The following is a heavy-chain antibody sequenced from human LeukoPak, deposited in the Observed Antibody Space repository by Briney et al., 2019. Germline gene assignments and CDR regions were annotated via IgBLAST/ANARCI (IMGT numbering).Heavy chain of an antibody. V-gene: IGHV3-21*01. CDR3: ARHYYDSSGYYYGTLDY. D-gene: IGHD3-22*01. CDR2: ISSSSSYI. CDR1: GFTVSSNY. Sequence: GGSLRLSCAASGFTVSSNYMSWVRQAPGKGLEWVSSISSSSSYIYYADSVKGRFTISRDNAKNSLYLQMDSLRAEDTAVYYCARHYYDSSGYYYGTLDYWGQGTLVTVSS. J-gene: IGHJ4*02.